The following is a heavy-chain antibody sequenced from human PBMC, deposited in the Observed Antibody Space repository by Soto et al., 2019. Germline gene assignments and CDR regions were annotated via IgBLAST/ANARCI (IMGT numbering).Heavy chain of an antibody. CDR3: ARDSNWANWFDP. CDR2: ISSSSSYI. V-gene: IGHV3-21*01. Sequence: PGGSLRLPCAASGFTFSSYSMNWVRQAPGKGLEWVSSISSSSSYIYYADSVKGRFTISRDNAKNSLYLQMNSLRAEDTAVYYCARDSNWANWFDPWGQGTLVTVSS. J-gene: IGHJ5*02. D-gene: IGHD3-16*01. CDR1: GFTFSSYS.